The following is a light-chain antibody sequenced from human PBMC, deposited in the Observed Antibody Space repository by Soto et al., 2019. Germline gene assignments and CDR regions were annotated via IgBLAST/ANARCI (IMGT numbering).Light chain of an antibody. J-gene: IGKJ1*01. V-gene: IGKV1-5*01. CDR1: QTFARW. CDR2: DVS. CDR3: LQYQNYV. Sequence: DFQMTQSPSTLSASVGDSVTITCRASQTFARWAAWFQQKPGQAPKLLIYDVSSLENGVPSRFIGNASGTEFTLSISSLQSEDFATYYCLQYQNYVFGQGTKVEVK.